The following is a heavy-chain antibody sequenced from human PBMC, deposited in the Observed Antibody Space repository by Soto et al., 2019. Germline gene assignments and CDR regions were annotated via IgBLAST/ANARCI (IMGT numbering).Heavy chain of an antibody. CDR1: GGTFSSYA. V-gene: IGHV1-69*01. Sequence: QVQLVQSGAEVKKPGSSVKVSCKASGGTFSSYAISWVRQAPGKGLEWMGGIIPIFGTANYAQKFQGRVTITADESTSTAYMELRSLRSEDTAVYYCARAREELLPEYYFDYWGQGTLVTVSS. J-gene: IGHJ4*02. CDR2: IIPIFGTA. D-gene: IGHD1-26*01. CDR3: ARAREELLPEYYFDY.